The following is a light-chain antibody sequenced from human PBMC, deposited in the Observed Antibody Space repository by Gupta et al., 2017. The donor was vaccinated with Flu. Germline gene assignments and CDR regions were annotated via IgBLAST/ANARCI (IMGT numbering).Light chain of an antibody. CDR1: QILVYSDGNTY. J-gene: IGKJ1*01. V-gene: IGKV2-30*01. Sequence: VTLGQPASISCTASQILVYSDGNTYLHWFQQRPGQSPRRLIHKVSDRDSGVPDRFSGSGSGTDFTLKISRVEAEDVGIYCCMQCSHWPWAFGQGTKVEIK. CDR3: MQCSHWPWA. CDR2: KVS.